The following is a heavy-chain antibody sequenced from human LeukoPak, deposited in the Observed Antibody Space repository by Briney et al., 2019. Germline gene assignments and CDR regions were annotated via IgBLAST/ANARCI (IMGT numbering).Heavy chain of an antibody. CDR2: TNPNSGGT. CDR1: GYTFTGYY. CDR3: ARDQRTGTTEILWFGDRGGFDY. V-gene: IGHV1-2*06. D-gene: IGHD3-10*01. J-gene: IGHJ4*02. Sequence: GTSVKVSCKASGYTFTGYYMHWVRQAPGQGLEWMGRTNPNSGGTNYAQKFQGRVTMTRDTSISTAYMELSRLRSDDTAVYYCARDQRTGTTEILWFGDRGGFDYWGQGTLVTVSS.